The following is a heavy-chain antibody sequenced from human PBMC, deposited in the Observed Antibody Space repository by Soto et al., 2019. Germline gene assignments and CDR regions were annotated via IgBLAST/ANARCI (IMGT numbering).Heavy chain of an antibody. D-gene: IGHD3-3*01. V-gene: IGHV1-3*01. CDR2: INAGNGNT. CDR3: ARTRKGLVIREYYFDY. CDR1: GYTFTSYA. J-gene: IGHJ4*02. Sequence: QVQLVQSGAEVKKPGASVKVSCKASGYTFTSYAMHWVRQAPGQRLEWMGWINAGNGNTKYSQKFQGRVTITRDTSASTAYMELSSLRSEDTAVYYCARTRKGLVIREYYFDYWGQGTLVTVSS.